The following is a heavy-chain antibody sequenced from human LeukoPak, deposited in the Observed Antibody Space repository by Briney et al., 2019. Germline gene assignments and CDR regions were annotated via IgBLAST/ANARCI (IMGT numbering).Heavy chain of an antibody. CDR3: ARDLINDFWSGYYAGYYYGSGSIDY. D-gene: IGHD3-3*01. CDR2: ISSSSSTI. CDR1: GFTFSSYS. V-gene: IGHV3-48*04. Sequence: GGPLRLSCAASGFTFSSYSMNWVRQAPGKGLEWVSYISSSSSTIYYADSVKGRFTISRDNAKNSLYLQMNSLRAEDTAVYYCARDLINDFWSGYYAGYYYGSGSIDYWGQGTLVTVSS. J-gene: IGHJ4*02.